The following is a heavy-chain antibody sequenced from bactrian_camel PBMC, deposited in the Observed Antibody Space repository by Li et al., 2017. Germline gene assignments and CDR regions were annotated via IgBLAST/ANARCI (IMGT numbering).Heavy chain of an antibody. CDR3: VRDYGGSWYSAFGY. CDR1: GFAFSFYD. D-gene: IGHD6*01. J-gene: IGHJ6*01. CDR2: IKPNGKT. V-gene: IGHV3S10*01. Sequence: VQLVESGGGLVQPGGSLRLSCAASGFAFSFYDMTWVRQAPGKGLEELEWISTIKPNGKTTYSDSARGRFSISRDNAKNTVHLQMNSLKPEDTAVYYCVRDYGGSWYSAFGYWGQGTQVTVS.